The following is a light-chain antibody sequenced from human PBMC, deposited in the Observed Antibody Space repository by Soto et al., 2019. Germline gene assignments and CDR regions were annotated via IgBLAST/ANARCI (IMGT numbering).Light chain of an antibody. CDR3: QQGSSFPWT. CDR1: QGIRTY. CDR2: TAS. Sequence: DLQMTQSPSSVSASVGDRVTITCRASQGIRTYLAWYQQKPGKAPNLLIYTASSLQSGVPSRFSGSGSGTDFTLTISSLQPEDFATYYCQQGSSFPWTFGQGTKVEMK. V-gene: IGKV1-12*01. J-gene: IGKJ1*01.